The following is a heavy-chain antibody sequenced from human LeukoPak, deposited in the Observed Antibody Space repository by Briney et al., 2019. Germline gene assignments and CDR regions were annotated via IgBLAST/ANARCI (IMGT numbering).Heavy chain of an antibody. CDR1: GFTFDDYA. Sequence: GRSLRLSCAASGFTFDDYAMHWVRQAPGKGLEWVSGISWNSGSRGYADSVKGRFTISRDNAKNSLYLQMNSLRAEDTALYYCAKDRIAVALDAFDIWGQGTMVTVSS. J-gene: IGHJ3*02. CDR2: ISWNSGSR. CDR3: AKDRIAVALDAFDI. D-gene: IGHD6-19*01. V-gene: IGHV3-9*01.